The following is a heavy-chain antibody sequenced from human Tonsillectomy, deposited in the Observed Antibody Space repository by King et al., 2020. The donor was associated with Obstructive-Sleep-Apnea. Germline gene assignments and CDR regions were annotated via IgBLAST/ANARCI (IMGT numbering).Heavy chain of an antibody. CDR2: VYYTWST. V-gene: IGHV4-39*01. CDR1: GGPISSSSDY. Sequence: QLQESGPGLVKPSETLSLTCTVSGGPISSSSDYWGWIRQTPGKGLEWIGSVYYTWSTHYNPSLKSRITISMDTSKNQFSLTLTSVTAADTAVYYCAGRSSGYYWKRDYFDYWGQGTLATVTS. CDR3: AGRSSGYYWKRDYFDY. D-gene: IGHD3-22*01. J-gene: IGHJ4*02.